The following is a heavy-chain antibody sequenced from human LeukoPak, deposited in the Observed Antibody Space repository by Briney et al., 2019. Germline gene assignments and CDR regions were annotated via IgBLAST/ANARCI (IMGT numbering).Heavy chain of an antibody. CDR2: IYWDDDK. J-gene: IGHJ4*02. V-gene: IGHV2-5*02. CDR3: ARIRLGLSSSGFDY. CDR1: GFSLSTSGVG. Sequence: SGPTLVNPTQTLTLTCTFSGFSLSTSGVGVGWIRQPPGKALEWLALIYWDDDKRYSPSLKSRLTITKDTSKNQVVLTMTNMDPVDTATYYCARIRLGLSSSGFDYWGQGTLVTVSS. D-gene: IGHD3-22*01.